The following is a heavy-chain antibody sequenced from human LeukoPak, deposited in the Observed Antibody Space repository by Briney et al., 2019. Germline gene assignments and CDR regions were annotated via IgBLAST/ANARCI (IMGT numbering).Heavy chain of an antibody. CDR2: INPNSGDT. V-gene: IGHV1-2*02. CDR1: GYTFTGYY. Sequence: ASVKVSFKASGYTFTGYYVHWVRQAPGQGLERMGWINPNSGDTNYAQKFQGRVTMTRDTSISTAYMELSRLRSDDTAVYYCARDTAMVTYWFDPWGQGTLVTVSS. CDR3: ARDTAMVTYWFDP. J-gene: IGHJ5*02. D-gene: IGHD5-18*01.